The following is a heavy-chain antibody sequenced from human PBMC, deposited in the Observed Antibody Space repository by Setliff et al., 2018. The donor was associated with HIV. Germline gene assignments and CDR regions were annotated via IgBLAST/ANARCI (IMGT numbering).Heavy chain of an antibody. Sequence: SETLSLTCTVSGDSIGSSSYYWAWIRQPPGKGLEWIGNIYYSGSTYYNPSLKTRVTISLDGSKHQFSLKLSSVTAADTPVYYCARHDGGGWYVRVWATSFDYWGQGTLVTVSS. J-gene: IGHJ4*02. D-gene: IGHD6-19*01. CDR3: ARHDGGGWYVRVWATSFDY. CDR2: IYYSGST. CDR1: GDSIGSSSYY. V-gene: IGHV4-39*01.